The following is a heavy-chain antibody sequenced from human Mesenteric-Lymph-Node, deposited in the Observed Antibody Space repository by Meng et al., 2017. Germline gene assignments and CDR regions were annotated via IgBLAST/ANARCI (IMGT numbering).Heavy chain of an antibody. CDR2: IWYEGSNE. V-gene: IGHV3-33*01. CDR1: GFSFSNFG. J-gene: IGHJ2*01. Sequence: GESLKISCAASGFSFSNFGMHWVRQVPGKGLEWVAAIWYEGSNEKYGESVNGRFTISRDNSKNNLYLQMSSLRVDDTAVYYCTRDSLWFGVLWSWYFDLWGRGTLVTVSS. D-gene: IGHD3-10*01. CDR3: TRDSLWFGVLWSWYFDL.